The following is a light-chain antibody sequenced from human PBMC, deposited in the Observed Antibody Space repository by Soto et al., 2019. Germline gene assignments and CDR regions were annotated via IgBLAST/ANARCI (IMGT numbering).Light chain of an antibody. J-gene: IGKJ1*01. CDR2: AAS. Sequence: DIQMTQSPSSLSASVGDTVTITCRASQGIIDYLAWFQQRPGKAPNLLIFAASTLQIGDPSRFSGSGAGTDFTLTISSLQPEDAATYYCQKYDSAPQTFGPGTKVEIK. CDR1: QGIIDY. V-gene: IGKV1-27*01. CDR3: QKYDSAPQT.